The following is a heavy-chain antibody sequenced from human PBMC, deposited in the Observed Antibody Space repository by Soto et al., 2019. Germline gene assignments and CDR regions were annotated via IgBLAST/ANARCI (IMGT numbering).Heavy chain of an antibody. Sequence: PLEILSLTCTVSGGSIRDYYWGWIRQSPGKGLDWIGYIYYTGTTKYNPSLKSQVTISVDSSKNQFSLKLDSVTAADTAVYYCARLGGYYQAFDPWGQGTLVTVSS. CDR2: IYYTGTT. J-gene: IGHJ5*02. CDR3: ARLGGYYQAFDP. D-gene: IGHD3-22*01. V-gene: IGHV4-59*08. CDR1: GGSIRDYY.